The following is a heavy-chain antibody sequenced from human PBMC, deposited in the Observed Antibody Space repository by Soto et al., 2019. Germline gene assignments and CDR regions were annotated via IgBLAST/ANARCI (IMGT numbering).Heavy chain of an antibody. Sequence: PGGPLRLSCAASGFTFSSYGMHWVRQAPGKGLEWVAVISYDGSNKYYADSVKGRFTISRDNSKNTLYLQMNSLRAEDTAVYYCAKDRYSGYPNLAAAPLGVWGQGTTVTVSS. D-gene: IGHD5-12*01. V-gene: IGHV3-30*18. CDR2: ISYDGSNK. J-gene: IGHJ6*02. CDR1: GFTFSSYG. CDR3: AKDRYSGYPNLAAAPLGV.